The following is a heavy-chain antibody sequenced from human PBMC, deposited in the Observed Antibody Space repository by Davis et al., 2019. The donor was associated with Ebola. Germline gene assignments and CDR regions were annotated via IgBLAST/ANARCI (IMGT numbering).Heavy chain of an antibody. Sequence: SVKVSCKASGGTFSSYAISWVRQAPGQGLEWMGGIIPIFGTANYAQKFQGRVTITADESTSTAYMELSSLRSYDTAVYYCARSVVTPGTYFDYWGQGTLVTVSS. V-gene: IGHV1-69*13. D-gene: IGHD4-23*01. CDR3: ARSVVTPGTYFDY. CDR2: IIPIFGTA. J-gene: IGHJ4*02. CDR1: GGTFSSYA.